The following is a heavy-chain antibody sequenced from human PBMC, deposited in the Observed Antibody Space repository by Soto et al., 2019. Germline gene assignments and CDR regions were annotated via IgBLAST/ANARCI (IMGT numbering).Heavy chain of an antibody. CDR1: GFTFRNYG. J-gene: IGHJ4*02. CDR3: AKGTRYQMLHLFDY. Sequence: QVQLVESGGGVVQPERSLRLSCSASGFTFRNYGMHWVRQAPGKGLEWVAVISFDGSNRFYADSVKGRFTISRENSKNTLYLQMNSLRAEDTAVYYCAKGTRYQMLHLFDYWGQGTLVTVSS. D-gene: IGHD2-2*01. CDR2: ISFDGSNR. V-gene: IGHV3-30*18.